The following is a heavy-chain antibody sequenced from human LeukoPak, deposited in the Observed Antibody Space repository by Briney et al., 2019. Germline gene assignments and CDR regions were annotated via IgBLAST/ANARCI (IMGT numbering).Heavy chain of an antibody. CDR3: ARGVRGYCQGYRFDF. J-gene: IGHJ4*02. CDR2: ISSSGTTI. CDR1: GFTFSDYY. Sequence: GGSLRLSCAASGFTFSDYYMSWIRQAPGRGLEWVSYISSSGTTIYSADSVKGRFTISRDNAKNSLYLQMNSLRAEDMAVYYCARGVRGYCQGYRFDFWGQGTLVTVSS. D-gene: IGHD5-18*01. V-gene: IGHV3-11*04.